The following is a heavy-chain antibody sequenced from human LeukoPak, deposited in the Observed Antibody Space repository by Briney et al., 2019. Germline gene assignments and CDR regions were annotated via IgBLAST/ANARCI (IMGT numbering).Heavy chain of an antibody. D-gene: IGHD6-13*01. CDR3: ARDGEQQFDY. V-gene: IGHV4-39*02. J-gene: IGHJ4*02. Sequence: PSETLSLTCTVSGGPISSSSFYWGWIRQPPGKGLEWIGTIYYRGSTYYNPSLKSRVTISVDTSKNQFSLKLSSVTAADTAVYYCARDGEQQFDYWGQGTLVTVSS. CDR1: GGPISSSSFY. CDR2: IYYRGST.